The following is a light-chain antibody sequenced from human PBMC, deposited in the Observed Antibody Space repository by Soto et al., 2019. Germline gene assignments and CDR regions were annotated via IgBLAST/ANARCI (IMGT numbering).Light chain of an antibody. J-gene: IGLJ3*02. CDR2: SNT. Sequence: QSVLTQPPSVSGAPGQRVTVSCTGSSSNIGAGYDVHWYQHLPGTAHKLLIYSNTNRPSGVPDRFSGSKSGTSASLAITGLQAEDDADYYCQSCASSLSGSVFGGGTKLTVL. CDR1: SSNIGAGYD. CDR3: QSCASSLSGSV. V-gene: IGLV1-40*01.